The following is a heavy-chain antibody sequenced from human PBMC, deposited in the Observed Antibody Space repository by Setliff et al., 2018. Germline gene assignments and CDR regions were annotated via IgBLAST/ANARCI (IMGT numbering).Heavy chain of an antibody. Sequence: SETLSLTCTVSGGSISSSSYYWGWIRQPPGKGLEWIGSIYYSGSTYYNPSLKSRVTISVDTSKNQFSLKLSSVTAADTAVYYCASCPFFDWLSPPTAFDIWGQGTMVTVSS. CDR1: GGSISSSSYY. J-gene: IGHJ3*02. V-gene: IGHV4-39*07. D-gene: IGHD3-9*01. CDR2: IYYSGST. CDR3: ASCPFFDWLSPPTAFDI.